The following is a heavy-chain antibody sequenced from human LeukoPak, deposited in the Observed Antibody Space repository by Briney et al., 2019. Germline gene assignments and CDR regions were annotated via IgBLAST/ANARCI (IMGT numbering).Heavy chain of an antibody. Sequence: PGGSLRLSCAASGFTFSSYAMHWVRQAPGKGLEWVAVISYDGSNKYYADSVKGRFTISRDNSKNTLYLQMNSLRAEDTAVYYCARDQHILQGYYDSSGYFDYWGQGTLVTVSS. CDR3: ARDQHILQGYYDSSGYFDY. J-gene: IGHJ4*02. CDR2: ISYDGSNK. V-gene: IGHV3-30-3*01. CDR1: GFTFSSYA. D-gene: IGHD3-22*01.